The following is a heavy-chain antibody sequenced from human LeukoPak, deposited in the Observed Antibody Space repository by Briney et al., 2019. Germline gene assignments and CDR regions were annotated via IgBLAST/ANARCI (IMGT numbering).Heavy chain of an antibody. V-gene: IGHV1-3*01. Sequence: ASVKVSCKASGGTFSSHAISWVRQAPGQGLEWMGWINAGNGNTKYSQKFQGRVTITRDTSASTAYMELSSLRSEDTAVYYCAREWGWFDSWGQGTLVTVSS. CDR3: AREWGWFDS. CDR1: GGTFSSHA. CDR2: INAGNGNT. J-gene: IGHJ5*01. D-gene: IGHD3-16*01.